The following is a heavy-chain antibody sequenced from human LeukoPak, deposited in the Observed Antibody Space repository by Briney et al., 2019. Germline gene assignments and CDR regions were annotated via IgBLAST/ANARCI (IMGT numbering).Heavy chain of an antibody. J-gene: IGHJ4*02. Sequence: PSETLSLTCTVSGGSISSYYWSWIRQPPGKGLEWIGYIYYSGSTNYNPSLKSRVTISVDTSKNQFSLKLSSVTAADTAVYYCVGYDILTGYYQYYFDYWGQGTLVTVSS. CDR2: IYYSGST. CDR3: VGYDILTGYYQYYFDY. D-gene: IGHD3-9*01. V-gene: IGHV4-59*08. CDR1: GGSISSYY.